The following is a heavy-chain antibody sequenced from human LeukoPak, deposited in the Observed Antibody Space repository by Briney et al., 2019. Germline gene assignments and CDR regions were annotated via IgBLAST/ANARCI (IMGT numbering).Heavy chain of an antibody. CDR2: ISAYNGNT. V-gene: IGHV1-18*01. CDR1: GYTFTIYG. CDR3: ARVPSYYYDSSGFDP. Sequence: GASVKVSCKASGYTFTIYGISWVRQAPGQGLEWMGWISAYNGNTNYAQKLQGRVTMTTDTSTSTAYMELRSLRSDDTAVYYCARVPSYYYDSSGFDPWGQGTLVTVSS. D-gene: IGHD3-22*01. J-gene: IGHJ5*02.